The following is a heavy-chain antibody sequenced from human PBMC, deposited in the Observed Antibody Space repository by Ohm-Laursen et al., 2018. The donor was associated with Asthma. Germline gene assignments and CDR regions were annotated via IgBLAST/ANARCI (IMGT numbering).Heavy chain of an antibody. J-gene: IGHJ4*02. V-gene: IGHV3-23*01. D-gene: IGHD1-14*01. CDR1: GFTFSTYA. CDR2: ISGSGGTT. CDR3: ARCHKKVDHEGAY. Sequence: SLRLSCAASGFTFSTYAMNWVRQAPGQGLEWVSVISGSGGTTYYADSVEGRFTISRDNSKNSLYLQMSSLRVEDTAVYYCARCHKKVDHEGAYWGQGILVTVSS.